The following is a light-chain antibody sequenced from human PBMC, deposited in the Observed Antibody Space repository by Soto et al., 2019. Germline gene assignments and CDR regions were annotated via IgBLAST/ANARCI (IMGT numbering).Light chain of an antibody. V-gene: IGKV3-15*01. CDR2: GAS. CDR3: HQYNNWPST. Sequence: EIVMTQSPATLSVSPGERATLSCRASQSVSSNLAWYQQKPGQAPRLRIYGASTRATGIPARFSGSGSGTEFTLTFSSLQSEDFAVYYCHQYNNWPSTFGQGTRLEIK. CDR1: QSVSSN. J-gene: IGKJ5*01.